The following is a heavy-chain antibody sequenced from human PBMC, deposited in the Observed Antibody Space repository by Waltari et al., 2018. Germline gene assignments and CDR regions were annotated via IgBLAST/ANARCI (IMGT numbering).Heavy chain of an antibody. Sequence: QVQLQQWGAGLLKPSETLSLTCAVYGGSFSGYYWSWISQPPGKGLEWIGEINHSGSTNYNPSLKSRVTISVDTSKNQFSLKLSSVTAADTAVYYCARLGGVSKDGDYAYWGQGTLVTVSS. V-gene: IGHV4-34*01. CDR2: INHSGST. CDR1: GGSFSGYY. J-gene: IGHJ4*02. D-gene: IGHD4-17*01. CDR3: ARLGGVSKDGDYAY.